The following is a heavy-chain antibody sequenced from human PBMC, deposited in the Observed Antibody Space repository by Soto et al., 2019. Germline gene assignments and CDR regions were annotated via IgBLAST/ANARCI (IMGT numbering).Heavy chain of an antibody. Sequence: QVQLVESGGGVVQPGWSLRLSCAASGFTFSSYGMHWVRQAPGKGLEWVAIISHDGGNKYYVDSVEGRFTISRDNSKNTLYLQMNSLRAEDTAVYYCAKNTGYSYGFPFDYGGQGTLVTVSS. J-gene: IGHJ4*02. CDR1: GFTFSSYG. CDR3: AKNTGYSYGFPFDY. V-gene: IGHV3-30*18. CDR2: ISHDGGNK. D-gene: IGHD5-18*01.